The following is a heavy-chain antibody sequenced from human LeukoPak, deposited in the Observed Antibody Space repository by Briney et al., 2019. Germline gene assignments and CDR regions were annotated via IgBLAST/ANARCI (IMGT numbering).Heavy chain of an antibody. CDR1: GYSLSELS. V-gene: IGHV1-24*01. CDR3: ATGDYGGIYFDF. J-gene: IGHJ4*02. Sequence: GASVKVSCKVSGYSLSELSVHWVRQAPGIGLEWMGGFTPEHGETTYAQNFHGRVTMTEDTSTGAAYMELSSPRSDDTAMYYCATGDYGGIYFDFWGRGTLVTVSP. CDR2: FTPEHGET. D-gene: IGHD4-23*01.